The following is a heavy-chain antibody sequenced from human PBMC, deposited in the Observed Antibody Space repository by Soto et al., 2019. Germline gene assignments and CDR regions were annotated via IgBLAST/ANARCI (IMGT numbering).Heavy chain of an antibody. Sequence: EVQLVESGGGLVKPGGSLRLSCLASGFTFSACTMDWVRQAPGKGLEWVSSISSTGAYLYYAESVRGRFTSSRDNAKNSLALHMNSLGVEDTAVYYWAREYPVFYSSSVDALDIWGRGTLVT. CDR2: ISSTGAYL. CDR1: GFTFSACT. J-gene: IGHJ3*02. CDR3: AREYPVFYSSSVDALDI. V-gene: IGHV3-21*01. D-gene: IGHD6-6*01.